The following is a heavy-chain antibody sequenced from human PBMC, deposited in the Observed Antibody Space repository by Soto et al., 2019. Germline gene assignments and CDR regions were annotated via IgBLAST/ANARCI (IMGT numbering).Heavy chain of an antibody. CDR3: ARFYDSSGYYAPDY. D-gene: IGHD3-22*01. CDR1: GGSISSGGYY. Sequence: LSLTCTVSGGSISSGGYYWSWIRQHPGKGLEWIGYIYYSGSTYYNPSLKSRVTISVDTSKNQFSLKLSSVTAADTAVYYCARFYDSSGYYAPDYWGQGTLVTVSS. J-gene: IGHJ4*02. V-gene: IGHV4-31*03. CDR2: IYYSGST.